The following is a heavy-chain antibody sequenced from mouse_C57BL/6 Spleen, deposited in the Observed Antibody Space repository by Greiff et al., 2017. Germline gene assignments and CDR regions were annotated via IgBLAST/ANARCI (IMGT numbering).Heavy chain of an antibody. Sequence: VQLQESGAELVRPGASVTLSCKASGYTFTDYEMHWVKQTPVHGLEWIGAIDPETGGTAYNQKFKGKAILTADKSSSTAYMELRSLTSEDSAVYYCTRSPLHDGSSWYFDVWGTGTTVTVSS. V-gene: IGHV1-15*01. D-gene: IGHD1-1*01. CDR1: GYTFTDYE. J-gene: IGHJ1*03. CDR3: TRSPLHDGSSWYFDV. CDR2: IDPETGGT.